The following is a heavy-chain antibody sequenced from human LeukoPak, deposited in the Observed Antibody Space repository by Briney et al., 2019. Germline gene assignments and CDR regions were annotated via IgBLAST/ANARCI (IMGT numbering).Heavy chain of an antibody. CDR3: ARTRITMVRGVNHPHYYYYGMDV. CDR2: ISGSGGST. V-gene: IGHV3-23*01. J-gene: IGHJ6*02. CDR1: GFTFSSYA. D-gene: IGHD3-10*01. Sequence: GGSLRLSCAASGFTFSSYAMSWVRQAPGKGLECVSAISGSGGSTYYADSVKGRFTISRDNSKNTLYLQMNSLRAEDTAVYYCARTRITMVRGVNHPHYYYYGMDVWGQGTTVTVSS.